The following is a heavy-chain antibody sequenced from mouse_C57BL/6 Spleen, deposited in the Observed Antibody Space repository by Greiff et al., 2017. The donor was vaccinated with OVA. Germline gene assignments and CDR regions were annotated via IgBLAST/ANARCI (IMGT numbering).Heavy chain of an antibody. CDR1: GYAFSSYW. Sequence: QVHVKQSGAELAKPGASVKISCKASGYAFSSYWMNWVKQRPGKGLEWIGQIYPGDGDTNYNGKFKGKATLTADKSSSTAYMQLSSLTSEDSAVYFCARRGGPWFAYWGQGTLVTVSA. J-gene: IGHJ3*01. CDR2: IYPGDGDT. CDR3: ARRGGPWFAY. V-gene: IGHV1-80*01.